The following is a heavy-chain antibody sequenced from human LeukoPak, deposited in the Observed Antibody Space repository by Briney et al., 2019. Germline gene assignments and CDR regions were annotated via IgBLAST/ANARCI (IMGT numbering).Heavy chain of an antibody. CDR2: IYYSGST. CDR1: GGSISSSSYY. V-gene: IGHV4-61*01. CDR3: AREGKDIVVVPAAMRYYYYMDV. D-gene: IGHD2-2*01. Sequence: SETLSLTCTVSGGSISSSSYYWSWIRQPPGKGLEWIGYIYYSGSTNYNPSLKSRVTISVDTSTNQFSLKLSSVTAADTAVYYCAREGKDIVVVPAAMRYYYYMDVWGKGTTVTISS. J-gene: IGHJ6*03.